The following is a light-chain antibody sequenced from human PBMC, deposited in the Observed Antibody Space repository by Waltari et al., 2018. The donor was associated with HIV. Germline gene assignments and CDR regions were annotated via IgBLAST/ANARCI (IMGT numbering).Light chain of an antibody. CDR1: SGHSSYA. Sequence: QLVLTQSPSASASLGASVKLTCTLSSGHSSYAIAWHQQQPDKGPRYLMKLNSDGSHSKGDGIPDRFSGSSSGAERYLTIPRLQSEDEADYYCQTWGTGVGVFGGGTKLTVL. J-gene: IGLJ3*02. CDR2: LNSDGSH. CDR3: QTWGTGVGV. V-gene: IGLV4-69*01.